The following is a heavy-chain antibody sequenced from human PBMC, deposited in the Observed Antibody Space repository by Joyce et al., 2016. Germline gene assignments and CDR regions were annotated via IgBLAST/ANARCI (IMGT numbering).Heavy chain of an antibody. J-gene: IGHJ3*02. CDR2: SITIVGVA. Sequence: VQLVQSGAEVKKPGSSVKVSCKVSGGNFYDYTITWVRQAPGQGLEWMGRSITIVGVANYAREFRGRVALTADKSTATAYLELNSLRLDDTAMFFCTRGRIEYSKTFNAYDIWGQGTMVTVSS. CDR1: GGNFYDYT. D-gene: IGHD2/OR15-2a*01. V-gene: IGHV1-69*04. CDR3: TRGRIEYSKTFNAYDI.